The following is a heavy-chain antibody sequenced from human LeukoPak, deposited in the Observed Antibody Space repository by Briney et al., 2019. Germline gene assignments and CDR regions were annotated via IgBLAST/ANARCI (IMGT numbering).Heavy chain of an antibody. V-gene: IGHV3-30*04. CDR3: ARVGGDVLNGHRTGYYNAMFV. Sequence: PGRSLRLSCAASGFTVTSSGMYWVRQAPGKGLEWVALISYDGSNKYYADSVKGRFTISRDNSKNTVYLQMNSPRAEDKAVYYCARVGGDVLNGHRTGYYNAMFVWGQGTTVTVSS. CDR1: GFTVTSSG. D-gene: IGHD3-9*01. J-gene: IGHJ6*02. CDR2: ISYDGSNK.